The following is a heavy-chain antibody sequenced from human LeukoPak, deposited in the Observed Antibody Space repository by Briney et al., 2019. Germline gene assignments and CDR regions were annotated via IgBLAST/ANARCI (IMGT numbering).Heavy chain of an antibody. CDR2: IKSKTDGGTT. V-gene: IGHV3-15*01. CDR1: GFTFSNAW. J-gene: IGHJ5*02. Sequence: PGGSLRLSCAASGFTFSNAWMSWVRQAPGKGLEWVGRIKSKTDGGTTDYAAPAKGRFTISRDDSKNTLYLQMNSLKTEDTAVYYCTLEGEYYDILTGYRNWFDPWGQGTLVTVSS. D-gene: IGHD3-9*01. CDR3: TLEGEYYDILTGYRNWFDP.